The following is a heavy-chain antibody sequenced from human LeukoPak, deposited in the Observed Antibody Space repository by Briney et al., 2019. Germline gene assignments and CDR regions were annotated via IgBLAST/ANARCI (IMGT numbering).Heavy chain of an antibody. CDR1: GFTLSSYW. CDR2: INQDGSGK. D-gene: IGHD3-10*01. V-gene: IGHV3-7*01. Sequence: PGGSLRLSCAASGFTLSSYWMSWVRQAPGKGLEWVANINQDGSGKYYVDSVKGRFTISRDNAKNSLYLQMNSLRAEDTAVYYCARAGTYYYPNWFDPWGQGTLVTVSS. J-gene: IGHJ5*02. CDR3: ARAGTYYYPNWFDP.